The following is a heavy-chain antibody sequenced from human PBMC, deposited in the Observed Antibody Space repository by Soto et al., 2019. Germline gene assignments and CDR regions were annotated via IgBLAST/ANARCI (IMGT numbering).Heavy chain of an antibody. V-gene: IGHV3-23*01. D-gene: IGHD1-7*01. CDR2: IGTNDGGT. Sequence: EVQLLESGGDLVQPGGSLRLSCAASGFTFSSYVMSWVRQAPGKGLEWVSTIGTNDGGTYYADSVKGRFAISRDNSKNTLYLQMKSLRAEDTAVYFCARIREANYDMHFQHWGQGTVVTVSS. CDR1: GFTFSSYV. J-gene: IGHJ1*01. CDR3: ARIREANYDMHFQH.